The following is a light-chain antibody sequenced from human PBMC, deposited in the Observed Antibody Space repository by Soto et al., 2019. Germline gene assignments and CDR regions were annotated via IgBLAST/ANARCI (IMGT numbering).Light chain of an antibody. CDR3: SSYTSSSTDV. CDR2: EVS. J-gene: IGLJ1*01. V-gene: IGLV2-14*01. Sequence: QSALTQPASVSGCPGQSITISCTGTSRDVGGYDYVSWYQHHPGKAPKLTIYEVSNRPSGVSNRFSGSKSGNTASLTISGLQAEDEAEYYCSSYTSSSTDVFGTGTKVTVL. CDR1: SRDVGGYDY.